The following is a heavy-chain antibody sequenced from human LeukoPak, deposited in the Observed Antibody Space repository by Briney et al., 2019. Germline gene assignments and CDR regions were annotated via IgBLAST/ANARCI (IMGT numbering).Heavy chain of an antibody. Sequence: PGGSLRLSCAASGFTFSSYAMSWVRQAPGKGLEWVSAISGSGGSTYYADSVKGRFTISRDNSKNTLYLQMNSLRAEDTAVYYCAKYRFLEWLSGLDYWGQGTLVTVSS. J-gene: IGHJ4*02. CDR1: GFTFSSYA. V-gene: IGHV3-23*01. CDR3: AKYRFLEWLSGLDY. D-gene: IGHD3-3*01. CDR2: ISGSGGST.